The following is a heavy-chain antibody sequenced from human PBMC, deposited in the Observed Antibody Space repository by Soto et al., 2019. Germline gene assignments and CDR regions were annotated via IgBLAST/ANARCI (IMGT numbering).Heavy chain of an antibody. J-gene: IGHJ5*02. CDR2: IYYSGST. D-gene: IGHD4-17*01. CDR3: ARELPAPVTTVTKKWFDP. Sequence: SETLSLTCTVSGGSISSGDYYWSWIRQPPGKGLEWIGYIYYSGSTYYNPSLKSRVTISVDTSKNQFSLKLSSVTAADTAVYYCARELPAPVTTVTKKWFDPWGQGTLVTVSS. V-gene: IGHV4-30-4*01. CDR1: GGSISSGDYY.